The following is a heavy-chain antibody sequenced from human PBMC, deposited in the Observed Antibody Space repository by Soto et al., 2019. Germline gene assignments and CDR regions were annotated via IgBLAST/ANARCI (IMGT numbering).Heavy chain of an antibody. CDR1: NGSISGFY. V-gene: IGHV4-59*12. CDR2: IHYSGRT. CDR3: VRVGVGIGNHFDS. D-gene: IGHD1-26*01. J-gene: IGHJ4*02. Sequence: LSLTCSVSNGSISGFYWTWIRQPPGKILEWIGYIHYSGRTDYNPSLTGRATMSVDTSENQFSLNLKSITAADTAVYYCVRVGVGIGNHFDSWGRGTLVTVSS.